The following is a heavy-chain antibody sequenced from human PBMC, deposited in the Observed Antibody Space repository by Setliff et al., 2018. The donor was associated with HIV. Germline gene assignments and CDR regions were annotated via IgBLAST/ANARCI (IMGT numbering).Heavy chain of an antibody. D-gene: IGHD2-15*01. Sequence: AGGSLRLSCVASGFTFSSYWMHWVRQVPGKGLVWVPRINSDGSSTTYADFVKGRFTISRDNAKNTLYLQMNSLRAEDTAVYSCARARGGNSEWSYWGQGTLVTVSS. CDR2: INSDGSST. CDR1: GFTFSSYW. J-gene: IGHJ4*02. CDR3: ARARGGNSEWSY. V-gene: IGHV3-74*03.